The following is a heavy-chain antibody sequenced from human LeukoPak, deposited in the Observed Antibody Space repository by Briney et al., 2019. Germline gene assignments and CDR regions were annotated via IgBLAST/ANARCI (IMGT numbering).Heavy chain of an antibody. CDR2: ISAYNGNT. J-gene: IGHJ3*02. Sequence: AAVKVSCKASGYTFTSYGINWVRQAPGQGLEWMGWISAYNGNTNYAQKLQGRVTMTTDTSTSTAYMELKSLRSDDTAVYYCAREAAGYSSTRGAFDIWGQGTMVTVSS. D-gene: IGHD6-13*01. V-gene: IGHV1-18*01. CDR1: GYTFTSYG. CDR3: AREAAGYSSTRGAFDI.